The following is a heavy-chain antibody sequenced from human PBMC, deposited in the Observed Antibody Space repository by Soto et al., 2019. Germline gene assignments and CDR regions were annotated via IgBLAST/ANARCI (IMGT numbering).Heavy chain of an antibody. CDR1: GGSISSYY. Sequence: PSETLSLTCTVSGGSISSYYWSWIRQPPGKGLEWIGYIYYSGSTNYNPSLKSRVTISVDTSKNQFSLKLSSVTAADTAVYYCARDRSSSWRFDPWGQG. V-gene: IGHV4-59*01. J-gene: IGHJ5*02. CDR2: IYYSGST. CDR3: ARDRSSSWRFDP. D-gene: IGHD6-13*01.